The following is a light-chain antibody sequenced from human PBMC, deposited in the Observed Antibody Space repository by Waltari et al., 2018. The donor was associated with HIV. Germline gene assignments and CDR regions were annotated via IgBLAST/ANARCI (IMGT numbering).Light chain of an antibody. CDR2: GAT. CDR3: QQSFTSLPYT. CDR1: QKINNY. Sequence: DIQMTQSPSSLSASVGDRVTVTCRASQKINNYLNWYQQKPGKAPKILIYGATTLQSGVPSRFSGRGSGNDFNLTINSLQPDDFATYYCQQSFTSLPYTFGQGTRLEV. V-gene: IGKV1-39*01. J-gene: IGKJ2*01.